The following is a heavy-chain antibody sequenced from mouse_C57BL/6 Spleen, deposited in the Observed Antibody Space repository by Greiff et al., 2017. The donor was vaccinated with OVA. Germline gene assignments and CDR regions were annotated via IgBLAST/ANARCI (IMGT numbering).Heavy chain of an antibody. J-gene: IGHJ1*03. CDR3: AKDYGSSYWYFDV. Sequence: VKLVESGPGLVQPSQSLSITCTVSGFSLTSYGVHWVRQSPGKGLEWLGVIWRGGSTDSNAAFMSRLSITTDNSKSQVFFKMNRLQADDTAIYYGAKDYGSSYWYFDVWGTGTAVTVSS. V-gene: IGHV2-5*01. CDR2: IWRGGST. CDR1: GFSLTSYG. D-gene: IGHD1-1*01.